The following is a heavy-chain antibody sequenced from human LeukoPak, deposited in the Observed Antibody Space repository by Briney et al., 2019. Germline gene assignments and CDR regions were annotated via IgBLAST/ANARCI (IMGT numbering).Heavy chain of an antibody. J-gene: IGHJ4*02. V-gene: IGHV1-2*02. CDR3: TRIGDGYPY. CDR1: GYIFTAYY. D-gene: IGHD5-24*01. Sequence: ASVKVSCKASGYIFTAYYLHWVRQAPGQGPEWMGWNNADSGDTNYARKFQGRVTITRDTSITTVYMELSSLTSDDTAVYYCTRIGDGYPYWGQGSLVTVSS. CDR2: NNADSGDT.